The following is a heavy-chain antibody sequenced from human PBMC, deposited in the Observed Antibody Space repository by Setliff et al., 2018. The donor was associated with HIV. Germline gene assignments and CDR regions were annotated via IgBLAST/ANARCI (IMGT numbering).Heavy chain of an antibody. Sequence: PGGSLRLSCEASGFTFSTYGMNWVRHAPGKGLEWVAQISSSGFPIYYADSVRGRFTASRDNGKNSLFLQMNSLRAEDTAVYYCARDKWASGFDFWGHRTLVTVSS. CDR3: ARDKWASGFDF. V-gene: IGHV3-48*01. CDR1: GFTFSTYG. J-gene: IGHJ4*01. D-gene: IGHD1-26*01. CDR2: ISSSGFPI.